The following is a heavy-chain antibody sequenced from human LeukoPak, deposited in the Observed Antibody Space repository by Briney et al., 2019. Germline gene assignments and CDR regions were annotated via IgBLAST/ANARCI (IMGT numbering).Heavy chain of an antibody. V-gene: IGHV3-21*01. Sequence: PGGSLRLSCAASGFTFSSYSMNWVRQAPGKGLEWVSSISSSSSYIYYADSLKGRFTISRDNAKNSLYLQLNSLRAEDTAVYYCARTGYDSSGYYYSVQNRGLLYYFDYWGQGALVTVSS. CDR2: ISSSSSYI. CDR3: ARTGYDSSGYYYSVQNRGLLYYFDY. J-gene: IGHJ4*02. D-gene: IGHD3-22*01. CDR1: GFTFSSYS.